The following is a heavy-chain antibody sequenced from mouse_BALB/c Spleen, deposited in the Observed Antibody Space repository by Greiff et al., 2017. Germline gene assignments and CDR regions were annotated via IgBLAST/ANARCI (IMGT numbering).Heavy chain of an antibody. CDR2: IYPYNGGT. V-gene: IGHV1S29*02. CDR3: ARWGDYGSFDY. Sequence: VQLKQSGPELVKPGASVKISCKASGYTFTDYNMHWVKQSHGKSLEWIGYIYPYNGGTGYNQKFKSKATLTVDNSSSTAYMELRSLTSEDSAVYYCARWGDYGSFDYWGQGTTLTVSS. CDR1: GYTFTDYN. D-gene: IGHD2-4*01. J-gene: IGHJ2*01.